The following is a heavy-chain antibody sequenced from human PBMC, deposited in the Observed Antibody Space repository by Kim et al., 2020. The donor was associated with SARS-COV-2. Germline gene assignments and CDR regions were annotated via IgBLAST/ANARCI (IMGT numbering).Heavy chain of an antibody. CDR2: ISGSGGST. J-gene: IGHJ4*02. V-gene: IGHV3-23*01. Sequence: GGSLRLSCAASGFTFSSYAMSWVRQAPGKGLEWVSAISGSGGSTYYADSVKGRFTISRDNSKNTLYLQMNSLRAEDTAVYYCANALGGYDRFDYWGQGTLVTVSS. CDR1: GFTFSSYA. CDR3: ANALGGYDRFDY. D-gene: IGHD5-12*01.